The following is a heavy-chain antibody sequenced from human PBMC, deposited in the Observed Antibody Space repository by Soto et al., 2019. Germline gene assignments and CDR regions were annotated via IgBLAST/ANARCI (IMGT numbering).Heavy chain of an antibody. D-gene: IGHD3-3*01. Sequence: SGPTLVNPTETLTLTCTVSVFSLSNARMGVSWIRQPPGKALEWLAHIFSNDEKSYSTSLKSRLTISKDTSKSQVVLTMTNMDPVDTATYYCARMEEYYDFWSGYYKGGAFDIWGQGTMVTVS. CDR3: ARMEEYYDFWSGYYKGGAFDI. J-gene: IGHJ3*02. CDR1: VFSLSNARMG. V-gene: IGHV2-26*01. CDR2: IFSNDEK.